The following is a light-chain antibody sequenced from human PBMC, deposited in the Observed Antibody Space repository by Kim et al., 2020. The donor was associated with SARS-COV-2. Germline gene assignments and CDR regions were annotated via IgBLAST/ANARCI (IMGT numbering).Light chain of an antibody. CDR2: GVF. V-gene: IGKV1-39*01. J-gene: IGKJ2*01. CDR1: QQISIY. Sequence: DIQMTQSPSSLSASVADRVTITCRTSQQISIYLNWYQQKPGKAPKLLVYGVFNLPSGVPSRFSGSGSRTEFTLTISSLQPEDFATNVSQQSYSAQYTFGQGTKLEIK. CDR3: QQSYSAQYT.